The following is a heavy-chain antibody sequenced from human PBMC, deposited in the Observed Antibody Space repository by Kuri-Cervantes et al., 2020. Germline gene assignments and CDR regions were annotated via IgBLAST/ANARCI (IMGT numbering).Heavy chain of an antibody. CDR1: GGTFSSYT. CDR3: ARDRGSGSLAPWRAMDV. J-gene: IGHJ6*02. Sequence: ASVKVSCKASGGTFSSYTISWVRQAPGQGLEWMGWISAYNGNTNYAQKFQGRVTMTRDTSINTAYLDLSRLTFDDTAVYYCARDRGSGSLAPWRAMDVWSQGTTVTVSS. CDR2: ISAYNGNT. D-gene: IGHD3-10*01. V-gene: IGHV1-2*02.